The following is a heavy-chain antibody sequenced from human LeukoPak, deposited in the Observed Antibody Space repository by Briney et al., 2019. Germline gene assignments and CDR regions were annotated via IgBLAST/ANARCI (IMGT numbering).Heavy chain of an antibody. CDR1: GGSISSGGYF. J-gene: IGHJ3*02. V-gene: IGHV4-31*03. Sequence: SETLSLTCTVTGGSISSGGYFWTWIRQHPGKGLEWIGYIYYSGTTYYNPSLKSRVTISGDTSKNHFSLKLTSVAAADTAVYYCAIKYSYDAFDIWGQGTMVTVSS. CDR2: IYYSGTT. CDR3: AIKYSYDAFDI. D-gene: IGHD3-10*01.